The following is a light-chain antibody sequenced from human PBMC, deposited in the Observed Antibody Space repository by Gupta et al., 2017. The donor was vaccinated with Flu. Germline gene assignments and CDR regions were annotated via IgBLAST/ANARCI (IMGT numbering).Light chain of an antibody. CDR1: QGISSY. CDR3: QQLNSYPLT. J-gene: IGKJ3*01. CDR2: PAS. V-gene: IGKV1-9*01. Sequence: DIQLTQSPSFLSASVGDRVTITCRASQGISSYLAWYQQKPGKAPKLLIYPASTLQSGVPSRFNGSGSGTEFTLTISSLQPEDFATYYCQQLNSYPLTFGPGTKVDIK.